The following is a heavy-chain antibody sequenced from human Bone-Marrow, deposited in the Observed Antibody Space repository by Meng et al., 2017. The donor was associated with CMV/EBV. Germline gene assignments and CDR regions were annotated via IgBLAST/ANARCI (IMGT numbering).Heavy chain of an antibody. CDR1: GLTFSNYA. J-gene: IGHJ6*02. V-gene: IGHV3-23*01. CDR2: ISGSGGST. Sequence: GESLKISCAASGLTFSNYAMSWVRQAPGKGLEWVSVISGSGGSTYYADSVKGRFTISRDNSKNTLYLQMNSLRAEDTAIYYCERLYSSSSGKGMDVWGQGTTVTVSS. D-gene: IGHD6-6*01. CDR3: ERLYSSSSGKGMDV.